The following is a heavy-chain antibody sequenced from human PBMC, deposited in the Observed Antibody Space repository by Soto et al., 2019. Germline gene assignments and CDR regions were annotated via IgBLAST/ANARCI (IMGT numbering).Heavy chain of an antibody. D-gene: IGHD6-13*01. CDR1: GGSISSGGYY. CDR3: ARESSSVYYGMDV. J-gene: IGHJ6*02. V-gene: IGHV4-31*03. CDR2: IYYSGST. Sequence: SETLSLTCTVSGGSISSGGYYWSWIRQHPGKGLEWIGYIYYSGSTYYNPSLKSRVTISVDTSKNQFSLKLSSVTAADTAVYYCARESSSVYYGMDVWGQGTTVTVSS.